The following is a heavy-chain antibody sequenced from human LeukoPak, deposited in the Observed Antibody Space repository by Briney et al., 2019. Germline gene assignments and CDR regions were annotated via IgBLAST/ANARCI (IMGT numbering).Heavy chain of an antibody. V-gene: IGHV1-18*04. J-gene: IGHJ6*02. CDR2: ISGYNGNT. CDR1: GYTFTSYA. D-gene: IGHD3-22*01. CDR3: AREGYYDSSGYSQVQYYYYGMDV. Sequence: ASVKVSCKASGYTFTSYAMHWVRQAPGQGLEWMGWISGYNGNTNYAQKVQGRVTMTTDTSTSTAYMELRSLRSDDTAVFYCAREGYYDSSGYSQVQYYYYGMDVWGQGTTVTVSS.